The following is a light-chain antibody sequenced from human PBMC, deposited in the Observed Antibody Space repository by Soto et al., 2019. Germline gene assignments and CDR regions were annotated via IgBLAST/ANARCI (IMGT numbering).Light chain of an antibody. CDR1: KDVVRY. Sequence: AIRMTQSPSSLSASAGDRVAIDCRASKDVVRYLAWYQQKPGQAPKLLIYGASTLQSGVPSRFSGGGSGTGFTLTISCRQSEDFATCYCQHYKNYPWTFGKGTKVEIK. CDR2: GAS. V-gene: IGKV1-8*01. CDR3: QHYKNYPWT. J-gene: IGKJ1*01.